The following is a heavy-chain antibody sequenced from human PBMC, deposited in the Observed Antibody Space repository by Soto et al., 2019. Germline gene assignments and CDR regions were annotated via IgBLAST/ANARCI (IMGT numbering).Heavy chain of an antibody. CDR1: GYTFTGYY. D-gene: IGHD4-17*01. CDR3: ARADPGRYGDYDPYYFDY. Sequence: GASVKVSCKASGYTFTGYYMHWMRQAPGQGLEWMGWINPNSGGTNYAQKFQGWVTMTRDTSISTAYMELSRLRSDDTAVYYCARADPGRYGDYDPYYFDYWGQGTLVTVSS. CDR2: INPNSGGT. V-gene: IGHV1-2*04. J-gene: IGHJ4*02.